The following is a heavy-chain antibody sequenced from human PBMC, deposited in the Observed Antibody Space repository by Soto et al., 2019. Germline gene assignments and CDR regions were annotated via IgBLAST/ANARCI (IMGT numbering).Heavy chain of an antibody. CDR1: GGSISSGGYS. J-gene: IGHJ4*02. V-gene: IGHV4-30-2*01. CDR2: MYHSGST. Sequence: SETLSLTCAVSGGSISSGGYSWSWIRQPPGKGPEWIGYMYHSGSTYYNPSLKSRVTISIDRSKNQFSLRLSSVTAADTAVYHCARVPDYWGQGILVTVSS. CDR3: ARVPDY. D-gene: IGHD2-2*01.